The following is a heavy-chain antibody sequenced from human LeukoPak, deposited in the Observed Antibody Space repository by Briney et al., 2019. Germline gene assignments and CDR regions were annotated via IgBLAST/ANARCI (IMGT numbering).Heavy chain of an antibody. Sequence: GGSLRLSCAASGFLFDDYAMHRVRQAPGKGLEWVSSISWNSGGIAYVDSVKGRFTISRDNTKKSLYLQMNSLRPEDMALYYCAKGSGDGIYYYYMDVWGTGTMVTVSS. D-gene: IGHD7-27*01. J-gene: IGHJ6*03. V-gene: IGHV3-9*03. CDR3: AKGSGDGIYYYYMDV. CDR1: GFLFDDYA. CDR2: ISWNSGGI.